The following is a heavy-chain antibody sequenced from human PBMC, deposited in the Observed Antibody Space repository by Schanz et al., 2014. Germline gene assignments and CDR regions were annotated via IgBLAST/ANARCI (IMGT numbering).Heavy chain of an antibody. V-gene: IGHV3-30*03. CDR3: VSSAWYPSDYYYYNNMDV. Sequence: QVQLVESGGGVVQPGRSLRLSCAGSGFSFSGFGMHWVRQAPGKGLEWVAVISYDGRNKYFADSVKGRFTISRDNSKNTLYLQMNSLRAEDTAAYYCVSSAWYPSDYYYYNNMDVWGQGTTVTVSS. J-gene: IGHJ6*02. CDR1: GFSFSGFG. D-gene: IGHD6-13*01. CDR2: ISYDGRNK.